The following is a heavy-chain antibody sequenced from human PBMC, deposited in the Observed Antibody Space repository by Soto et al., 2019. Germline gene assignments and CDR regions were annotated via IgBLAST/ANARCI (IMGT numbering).Heavy chain of an antibody. CDR2: IYHSGST. J-gene: IGHJ4*02. CDR3: ARDPPLPAAMVD. Sequence: QLQLQEPGPGLAKPSGTLSLTCAVSGGSISSSNWWSWVRQPPGKGLEWIGEIYHSGSTNYNPSLKRRVTISVDKSKNQFSLQLSSVAAADTALYYCARDPPLPAAMVDCGQGTLVTVSS. CDR1: GGSISSSNW. D-gene: IGHD2-2*01. V-gene: IGHV4-4*02.